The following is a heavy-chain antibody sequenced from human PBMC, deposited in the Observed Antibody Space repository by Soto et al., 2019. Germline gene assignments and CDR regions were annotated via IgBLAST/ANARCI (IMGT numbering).Heavy chain of an antibody. Sequence: ASVKVSCKGSGYSFTNNDVSWVRQATGQGLEWMGWMNPGSGDTGYAQKFQGRVTMTRDISIATAYMELSSLRSDDTAIYYCARMATFGSLNWFDPWGKGTLVNVPS. V-gene: IGHV1-8*01. D-gene: IGHD3-16*01. CDR3: ARMATFGSLNWFDP. CDR1: GYSFTNND. CDR2: MNPGSGDT. J-gene: IGHJ5*02.